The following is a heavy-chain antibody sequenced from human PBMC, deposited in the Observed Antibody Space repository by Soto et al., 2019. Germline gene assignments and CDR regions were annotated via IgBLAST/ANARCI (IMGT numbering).Heavy chain of an antibody. Sequence: SETLSLTCSVSGFAISRGYYWSWVRHPPGKGLELIGSIYHSVSSYHNPSLATRLRLSIDTSKNQFTLNLTSVTAADTALYVCAREKVGTTFFANWGQGIQVTVSS. D-gene: IGHD1-1*01. CDR2: IYHSVSS. CDR3: AREKVGTTFFAN. V-gene: IGHV4-38-2*02. J-gene: IGHJ4*02. CDR1: GFAISRGYY.